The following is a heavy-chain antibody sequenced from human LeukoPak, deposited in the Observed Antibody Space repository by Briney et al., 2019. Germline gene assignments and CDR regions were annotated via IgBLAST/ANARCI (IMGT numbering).Heavy chain of an antibody. Sequence: PGGSLRLSCAASGFTFSNAWMTWVRQAPGKGLEWVGRIYRNADGGTTDYAAPVKGRFTISRDDSKNTLYLQMNSLKTEDTAVYYCTTDSYCSTTTCYAFSNYYYGLDAWGQGTSVTVSS. V-gene: IGHV3-15*05. J-gene: IGHJ6*02. CDR1: GFTFSNAW. CDR2: IYRNADGGTT. CDR3: TTDSYCSTTTCYAFSNYYYGLDA. D-gene: IGHD2-2*01.